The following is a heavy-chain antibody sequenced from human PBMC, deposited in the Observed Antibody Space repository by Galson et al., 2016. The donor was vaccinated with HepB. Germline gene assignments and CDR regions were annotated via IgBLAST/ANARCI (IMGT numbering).Heavy chain of an antibody. CDR3: ARDDDYGDYSLDY. CDR1: GFTFRNYA. Sequence: SLRLSCAASGFTFRNYAMHWVRQAPGKGLEWVAVISYDGNKKYYADSAKGRFTISRDNSKNTLYLQMDNLRAGDTAVYYCARDDDYGDYSLDYWGQGTLVTVSS. V-gene: IGHV3-30-3*01. D-gene: IGHD4-17*01. J-gene: IGHJ4*02. CDR2: ISYDGNKK.